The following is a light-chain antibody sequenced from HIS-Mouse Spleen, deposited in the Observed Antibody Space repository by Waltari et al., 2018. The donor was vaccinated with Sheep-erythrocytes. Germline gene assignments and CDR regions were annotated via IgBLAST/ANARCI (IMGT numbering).Light chain of an antibody. CDR2: EGS. Sequence: QSALTQPASVSGSPGQSITISCTGTSRDVGRYHLVSWYQQHPGKAPKLMIDEGSKRPSGVSNRFSGSKSGNTASLTISGLQAEDEADYYCCSYAGSSTPWVFGGGTKLTVL. V-gene: IGLV2-23*01. CDR3: CSYAGSSTPWV. J-gene: IGLJ3*02. CDR1: SRDVGRYHL.